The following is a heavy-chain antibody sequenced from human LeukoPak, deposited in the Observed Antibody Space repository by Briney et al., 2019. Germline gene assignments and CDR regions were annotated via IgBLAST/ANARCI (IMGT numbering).Heavy chain of an antibody. CDR3: AKDQGYSGSWDALTR. CDR2: ISYDGSNK. J-gene: IGHJ4*02. V-gene: IGHV3-30*18. D-gene: IGHD1-26*01. CDR1: GFTFSSYG. Sequence: GRSLRLSCAASGFTFSSYGMHWVRQAPGKGLEWVAVISYDGSNKYYADSVKGRFTISRDNSKNTLYLQMNSLRAEDTAVYYCAKDQGYSGSWDALTRWGQGTLVTVSS.